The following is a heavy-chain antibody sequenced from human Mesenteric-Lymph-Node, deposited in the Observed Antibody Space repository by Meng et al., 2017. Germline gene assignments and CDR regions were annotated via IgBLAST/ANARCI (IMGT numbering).Heavy chain of an antibody. Sequence: SLKISCAASGFTFSSYWMSWVRQAPGKGLEWVSGISWNSGSIGYADSVKGRFTISRDNAKNSLYLQMNSLRAEDMALYYCAKGASGWYRDAFDIWGQGTMVTVSS. CDR1: GFTFSSYW. CDR2: ISWNSGSI. CDR3: AKGASGWYRDAFDI. J-gene: IGHJ3*02. V-gene: IGHV3-9*03. D-gene: IGHD6-19*01.